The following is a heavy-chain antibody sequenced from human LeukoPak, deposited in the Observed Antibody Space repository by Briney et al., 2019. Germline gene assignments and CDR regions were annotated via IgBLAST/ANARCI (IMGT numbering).Heavy chain of an antibody. CDR3: ARLTASSWYTGDY. Sequence: PSETLSLTCTVSGGSISSSCYYWGWIRQPPGKGLEWIGSIYYSGSTYYNPSLKSRVTISVDTSKNQFSLKLSSVTAADTAVYYCARLTASSWYTGDYWGQGTLVTVSS. V-gene: IGHV4-39*01. D-gene: IGHD6-13*01. J-gene: IGHJ4*02. CDR1: GGSISSSCYY. CDR2: IYYSGST.